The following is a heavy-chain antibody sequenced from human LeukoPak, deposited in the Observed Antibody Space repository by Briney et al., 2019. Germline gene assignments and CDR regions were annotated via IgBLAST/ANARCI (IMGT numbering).Heavy chain of an antibody. Sequence: ASVKVSCKVSGYTFTSYGISWVRQAPGQGLEWMGWISTYNGNTKYAQKFQGRVTMTTDTSTSTAYMELRSLRSDDTAVYYCARGDYNYDSSGLIDYWGQGTLVTVSS. V-gene: IGHV1-18*01. CDR2: ISTYNGNT. D-gene: IGHD3-22*01. J-gene: IGHJ4*02. CDR3: ARGDYNYDSSGLIDY. CDR1: GYTFTSYG.